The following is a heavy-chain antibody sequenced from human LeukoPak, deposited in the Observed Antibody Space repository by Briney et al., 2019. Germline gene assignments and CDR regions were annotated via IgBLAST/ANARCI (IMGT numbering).Heavy chain of an antibody. CDR3: ARDGAPYSAFDI. V-gene: IGHV1-69*01. CDR2: ITPTFGTA. Sequence: GSSVKVSCKASGGTFSTYGITWVRQAPGQGLEWMGGITPTFGTANYAQKFQGRVTITADESTGTAYMELSSLRSEDTAVYYCARDGAPYSAFDIWGQGTMVTVSS. CDR1: GGTFSTYG. J-gene: IGHJ3*02. D-gene: IGHD2-21*01.